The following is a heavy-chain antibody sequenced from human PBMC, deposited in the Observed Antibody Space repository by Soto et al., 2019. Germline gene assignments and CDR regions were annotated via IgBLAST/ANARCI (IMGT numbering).Heavy chain of an antibody. CDR3: ARRRIAVAGTVRTFDY. D-gene: IGHD6-19*01. Sequence: GESLKISCKGSGYSFTSYWISWVRQMPGKGLEWMGRIDPSDSYTNYSPSFQGHVTISADKSISTAYLQWSSLKASDTAMYYCARRRIAVAGTVRTFDYWGQGTLVTVS. V-gene: IGHV5-10-1*01. CDR2: IDPSDSYT. J-gene: IGHJ4*02. CDR1: GYSFTSYW.